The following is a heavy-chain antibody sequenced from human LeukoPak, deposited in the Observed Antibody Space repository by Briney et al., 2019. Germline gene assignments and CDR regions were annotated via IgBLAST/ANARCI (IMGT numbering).Heavy chain of an antibody. CDR1: GFTFGIYA. D-gene: IGHD2-15*01. Sequence: GGSLRLSCTGSGFTFGIYAMNWVRQAPGKGLEWVSVITGNSGLIDYADSVKGRFAISRDNDRNTLYLQMTTLRAEDTAIYFCAKDRTPDGFYSIDYWGQGVLVTVSS. V-gene: IGHV3-23*01. CDR3: AKDRTPDGFYSIDY. J-gene: IGHJ4*02. CDR2: ITGNSGLI.